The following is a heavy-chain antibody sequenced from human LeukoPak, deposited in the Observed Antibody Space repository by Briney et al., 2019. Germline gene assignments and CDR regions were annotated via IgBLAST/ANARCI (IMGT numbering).Heavy chain of an antibody. D-gene: IGHD5-12*01. V-gene: IGHV3-48*01. CDR3: VRRYSGFDPFFDY. CDR1: GFTFSGHS. Sequence: GGSLRLSCAASGFTFSGHSMNWVRQAPGKGLEWVSYIGDSGGSRHYAVSVKGRFTISRDNAKNLLFLQMNDLRAEDTAVYFCVRRYSGFDPFFDYWGQGVLVTVSS. CDR2: IGDSGGSR. J-gene: IGHJ4*02.